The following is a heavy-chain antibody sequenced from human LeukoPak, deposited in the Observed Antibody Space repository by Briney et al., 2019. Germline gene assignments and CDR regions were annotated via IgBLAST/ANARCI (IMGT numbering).Heavy chain of an antibody. Sequence: GGSLRLSCAASGFTFSGYSMNWVRQAPGKGLEWVAVISYEGRNKYCADSLKGRLTISRDNSKNTVYLEMNSLRDEDTAVYYCAKDKRGSSGWYDHWGQGTLVIVSS. CDR2: ISYEGRNK. V-gene: IGHV3-30*18. CDR1: GFTFSGYS. J-gene: IGHJ5*02. D-gene: IGHD6-25*01. CDR3: AKDKRGSSGWYDH.